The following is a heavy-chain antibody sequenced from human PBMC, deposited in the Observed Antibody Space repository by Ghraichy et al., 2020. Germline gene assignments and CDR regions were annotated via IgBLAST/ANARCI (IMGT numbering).Heavy chain of an antibody. CDR2: ISAYNGNT. D-gene: IGHD2-2*01. CDR1: GYTFTSYG. J-gene: IGHJ6*02. Sequence: ASVKVSCKASGYTFTSYGISWVRQAPGQGLEWMGWISAYNGNTNYAQKLQGRVTMTTDTSTSTAYMELRSLRSDDTAVYYCARDRPIVVVPAAIRNYYYYYGMDVWGQGTTVTVSS. CDR3: ARDRPIVVVPAAIRNYYYYYGMDV. V-gene: IGHV1-18*04.